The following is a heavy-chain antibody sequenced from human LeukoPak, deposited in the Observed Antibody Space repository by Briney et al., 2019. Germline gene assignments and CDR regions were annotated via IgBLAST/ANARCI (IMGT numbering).Heavy chain of an antibody. V-gene: IGHV3-23*01. D-gene: IGHD5-24*01. Sequence: GGSLRLSCVAAGFTFSNYAMSWVRQAPGKGLEWVSTISGSGGSTYYADSVKGRFTISRDNSKSTLFLQMNSLRAEDTAVYYCAKEPDGSAFFDYWGQGTLVTVSS. CDR1: GFTFSNYA. J-gene: IGHJ4*02. CDR2: ISGSGGST. CDR3: AKEPDGSAFFDY.